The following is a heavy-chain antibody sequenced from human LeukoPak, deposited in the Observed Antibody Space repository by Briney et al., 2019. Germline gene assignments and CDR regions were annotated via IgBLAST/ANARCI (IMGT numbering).Heavy chain of an antibody. CDR1: GGTFSSYA. CDR3: AREGWRDGGYYYYYGMDV. D-gene: IGHD2-15*01. J-gene: IGHJ6*02. Sequence: SVKVSCKASGGTFSSYAISWVRQAPGQGLEWMGRIIPIFGIANYAQKFQGRVTITADESTSTAYMELSSLRSEDTAVYYCAREGWRDGGYYYYYGMDVWGQGTTVTVSS. V-gene: IGHV1-69*13. CDR2: IIPIFGIA.